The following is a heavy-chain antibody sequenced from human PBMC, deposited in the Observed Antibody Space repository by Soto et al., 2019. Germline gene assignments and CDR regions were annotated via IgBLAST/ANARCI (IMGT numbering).Heavy chain of an antibody. CDR2: INPKFGDT. Sequence: QVRLVQSGAEVKEPGDSVRVSCEASGYTFTAYHIHWVRQAPGQGLEWMGWINPKFGDTGYAQDFQGRVSMTSDMSISTVYMELNRLTSDDTAIYYCARNMDYYYGRGSGNGHGVWGQGTTVTVSS. V-gene: IGHV1-2*02. CDR1: GYTFTAYH. CDR3: ARNMDYYYGRGSGNGHGV. D-gene: IGHD3-10*02. J-gene: IGHJ6*02.